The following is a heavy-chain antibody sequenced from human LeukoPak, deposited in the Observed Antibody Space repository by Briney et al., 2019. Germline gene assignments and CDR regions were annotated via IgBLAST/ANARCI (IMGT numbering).Heavy chain of an antibody. V-gene: IGHV4-34*01. Sequence: SETLSLTCAVYGGSFSGYYWSWIRQPPGKGLEWIGEINHSGSTNYNPSLKSRVTISVDTSKNQFSLKLSSVTAADTAVYYCARGWAVAYFDYWGQGTLVTVSS. CDR3: ARGWAVAYFDY. D-gene: IGHD6-19*01. CDR2: INHSGST. CDR1: GGSFSGYY. J-gene: IGHJ4*02.